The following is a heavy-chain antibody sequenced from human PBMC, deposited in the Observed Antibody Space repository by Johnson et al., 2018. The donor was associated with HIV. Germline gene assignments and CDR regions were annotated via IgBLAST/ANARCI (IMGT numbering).Heavy chain of an antibody. D-gene: IGHD3-16*01. CDR2: ISYDASKK. CDR3: ARQKLGGGWTLDDAFDI. J-gene: IGHJ3*02. Sequence: QVQVLESGGGVVQPGRSLRLSCAASGFTFSSYAMHWVRQAPGRGLEWVAVISYDASKKYYADSVKGRFTISRDNSKNTLFLQMNSLRAEDTAVYYCARQKLGGGWTLDDAFDIWGQGTMVTVSS. V-gene: IGHV3-30*04. CDR1: GFTFSSYA.